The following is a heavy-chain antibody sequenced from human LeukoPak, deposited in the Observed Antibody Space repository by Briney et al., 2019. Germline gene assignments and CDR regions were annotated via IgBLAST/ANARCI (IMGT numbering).Heavy chain of an antibody. Sequence: GASVKVSCKASGYTFTGYYMHWVRQAPGQGLEWMGRINPNSGGTNYAQKFQGRVTMTRDTSISTAYMELSRLRSDDTAVYYCARDRLEGNYYDSSGYQTFDYWGQGTPVTVSS. V-gene: IGHV1-2*06. J-gene: IGHJ4*02. CDR2: INPNSGGT. CDR3: ARDRLEGNYYDSSGYQTFDY. D-gene: IGHD3-22*01. CDR1: GYTFTGYY.